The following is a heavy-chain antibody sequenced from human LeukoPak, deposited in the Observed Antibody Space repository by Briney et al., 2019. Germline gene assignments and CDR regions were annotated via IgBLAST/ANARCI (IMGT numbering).Heavy chain of an antibody. Sequence: GGSLRLSCAASGFTFSSYGMHWVRQAPGKGLEWVAVISYDGSNKYYADSVKGRFTISRDNSKNTLYLQMNSLRAEDTAVYYCATDRSGSYLNDAFDIWGQGTMVTVSS. J-gene: IGHJ3*02. CDR2: ISYDGSNK. D-gene: IGHD1-26*01. CDR3: ATDRSGSYLNDAFDI. V-gene: IGHV3-30*03. CDR1: GFTFSSYG.